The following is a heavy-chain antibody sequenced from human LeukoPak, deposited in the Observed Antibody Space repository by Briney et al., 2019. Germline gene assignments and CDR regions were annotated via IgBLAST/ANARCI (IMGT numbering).Heavy chain of an antibody. D-gene: IGHD4-17*01. J-gene: IGHJ4*02. CDR2: IWHDGNNK. Sequence: GGSLRLSCAASGFTFSSYAMHWVRQAPGKGLEWVAVIWHDGNNKYYADSVKGRFTTSRDDSKNTVYLQIESLRAEDTAVYYCAKDRYGDLDYWGQGTLVTVSS. CDR3: AKDRYGDLDY. V-gene: IGHV3-33*06. CDR1: GFTFSSYA.